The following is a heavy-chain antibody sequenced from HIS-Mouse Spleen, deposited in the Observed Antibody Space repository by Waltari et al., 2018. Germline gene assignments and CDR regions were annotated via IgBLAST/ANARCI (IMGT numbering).Heavy chain of an antibody. CDR1: GFTVSSNY. J-gene: IGHJ3*02. Sequence: EVQLVESGGGLVQPGGSLRLSCSASGFTVSSNYMSRVRQAPGKGLEWVSVIYSGGSTYYADSVKGRFTISRDNSKNTLYLQMNSLRAEDTAVYYCARAPVVTDAFDIWGQGTMVTVSS. CDR3: ARAPVVTDAFDI. CDR2: IYSGGST. V-gene: IGHV3-66*01. D-gene: IGHD2-21*02.